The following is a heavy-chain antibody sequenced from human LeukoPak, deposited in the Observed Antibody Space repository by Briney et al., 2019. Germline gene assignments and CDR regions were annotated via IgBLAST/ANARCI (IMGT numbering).Heavy chain of an antibody. CDR3: ARDVMVRGVISWVDP. CDR2: IYHSGST. D-gene: IGHD3-10*01. Sequence: SETLSLTCAVSGGSISSGGYSWSWIRQPPGKGLEWIGYIYHSGSTYYNPSLKSRVTISVDRSKNQFSLKLSSVTAADTAVYYCARDVMVRGVISWVDPWGQGTLVTVSS. J-gene: IGHJ5*02. CDR1: GGSISSGGYS. V-gene: IGHV4-30-2*01.